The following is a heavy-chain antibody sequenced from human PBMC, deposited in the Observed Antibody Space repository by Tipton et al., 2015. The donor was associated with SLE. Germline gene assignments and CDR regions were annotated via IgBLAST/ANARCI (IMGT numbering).Heavy chain of an antibody. J-gene: IGHJ4*02. Sequence: TLSLTCTVSAGSMYYSYWAWIRQPAGKGLEWIGYIYTSGSTYYNPSLKSRVTISVDTSKNQFSLKLSSVTAADTAVYYCARGDSGSDSGGVFDYWGQGTLVTVSS. CDR3: ARGDSGSDSGGVFDY. D-gene: IGHD1-26*01. CDR1: AGSMYYSY. V-gene: IGHV4-4*09. CDR2: IYTSGST.